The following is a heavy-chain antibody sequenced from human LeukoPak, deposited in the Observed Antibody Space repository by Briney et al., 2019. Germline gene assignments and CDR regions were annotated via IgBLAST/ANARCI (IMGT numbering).Heavy chain of an antibody. CDR3: ARVNRMVATGLYGMDV. J-gene: IGHJ6*02. V-gene: IGHV3-30-3*01. Sequence: GGSLRLPCAASGFTFSSYAMHWVRQAPGKGLEWVAVISYDGSNKYYADSVKGRFTISRDNSKNTLYLQTNSLRAEDTAVYYCARVNRMVATGLYGMDVWGQGTTVTVSS. D-gene: IGHD5-12*01. CDR2: ISYDGSNK. CDR1: GFTFSSYA.